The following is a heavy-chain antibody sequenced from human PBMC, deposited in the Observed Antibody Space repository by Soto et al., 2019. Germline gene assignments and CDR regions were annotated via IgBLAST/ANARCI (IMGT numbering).Heavy chain of an antibody. CDR2: IYSGGST. V-gene: IGHV3-53*04. J-gene: IGHJ3*02. CDR3: ARDRYSSGWLDAFDI. D-gene: IGHD6-19*01. CDR1: GFTVSSNY. Sequence: EVQLVESGGGWVQPGGSLRLSCAASGFTVSSNYMSWVRQAPGKGLEWVSVIYSGGSTYYADSVKGRFTISRHSSKNTLYLQMNGLRAEDTAVYYCARDRYSSGWLDAFDIWGQGTMVTVSS.